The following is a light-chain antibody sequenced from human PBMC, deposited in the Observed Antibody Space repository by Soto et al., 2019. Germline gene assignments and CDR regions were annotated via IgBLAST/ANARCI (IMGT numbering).Light chain of an antibody. CDR3: QVWDSSSDRGV. CDR2: YDS. CDR1: NIGSKS. J-gene: IGLJ2*01. Sequence: SYELTQPPSVSVAPGKTARITCGGNNIGSKSVHWYRQKPGQAPVLVIYYDSDRPSGIPERFSGSNSGNTATLTISRVEAGDEADYYCQVWDSSSDRGVFGGGTKLTVL. V-gene: IGLV3-21*04.